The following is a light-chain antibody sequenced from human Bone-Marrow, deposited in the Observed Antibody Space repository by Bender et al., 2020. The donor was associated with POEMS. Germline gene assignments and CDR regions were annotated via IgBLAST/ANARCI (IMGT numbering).Light chain of an antibody. CDR1: SSNIGNHG. Sequence: QSVVTQPPSLSEAPRQRVTISCSGSSSNIGNHGVNWYQQLPGEAPKLLIYYDDLLTPGVSDRFSASKSGTLASLAISELQAEDEALYYWSGWDDSMSGWVFGGGTKLTVL. J-gene: IGLJ3*02. CDR3: SGWDDSMSGWV. V-gene: IGLV1-36*01. CDR2: YDD.